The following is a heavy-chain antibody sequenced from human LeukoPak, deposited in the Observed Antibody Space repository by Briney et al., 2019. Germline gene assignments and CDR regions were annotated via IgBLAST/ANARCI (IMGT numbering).Heavy chain of an antibody. CDR1: GYSMSSGYY. CDR3: AREKIRGYYYYYMDV. J-gene: IGHJ6*03. D-gene: IGHD3-10*01. Sequence: PSETLSLTCTVSGYSMSSGYYWGWIRRPPERGLEWIGSMYHTGSTYYNPSLKSRVTISVDTSKNQFYLKLTSVTAADTAVYYCAREKIRGYYYYYMDVWGKGTTVTISS. CDR2: MYHTGST. V-gene: IGHV4-38-2*02.